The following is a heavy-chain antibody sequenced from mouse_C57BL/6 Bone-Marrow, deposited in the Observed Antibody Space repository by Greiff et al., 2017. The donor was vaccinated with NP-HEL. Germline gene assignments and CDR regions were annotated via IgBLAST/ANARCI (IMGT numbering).Heavy chain of an antibody. CDR2: IYPGSGST. CDR1: GYTFTSYW. D-gene: IGHD1-3*01. V-gene: IGHV1-55*01. Sequence: QVQLQQPGAKLVKPGASVKMSCKASGYTFTSYWITWVKQRPGQGLEWIGDIYPGSGSTNYNEKFKSKATLTVDTSSSTAYMQLSSLTSEDSAVYYCARFSTQSKTLDYWGQGTSVTVSS. J-gene: IGHJ4*01. CDR3: ARFSTQSKTLDY.